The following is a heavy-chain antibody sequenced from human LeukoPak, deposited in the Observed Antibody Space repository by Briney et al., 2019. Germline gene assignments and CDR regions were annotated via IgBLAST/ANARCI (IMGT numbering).Heavy chain of an antibody. Sequence: GGSLRLPCAASGFSFSTYAMNWVRQSPGKGLEWVSGISGNGGSTHYADSVKGRFTVSRDNSKNALYLQMTSLRAEDTAVYFCARAKRGTPLPISYYFYAMDVWGQGTTVAVSS. CDR3: ARAKRGTPLPISYYFYAMDV. V-gene: IGHV3-23*01. D-gene: IGHD1-1*01. CDR1: GFSFSTYA. CDR2: ISGNGGST. J-gene: IGHJ6*02.